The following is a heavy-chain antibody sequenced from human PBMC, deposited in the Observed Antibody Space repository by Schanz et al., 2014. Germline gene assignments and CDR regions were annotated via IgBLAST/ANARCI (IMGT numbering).Heavy chain of an antibody. V-gene: IGHV1-69*04. J-gene: IGHJ4*02. CDR1: GGTFSTYP. CDR2: IIPIHGIA. CDR3: ARAFGGYDPAGALDY. Sequence: QVQLVQSGAEVKKPGASVKVSCKASGGTFSTYPINWLRQAPGQGLEWMGRIIPIHGIANYAQKFQGRVTITADKSTFTAYMDVSSLRAEDTAVYYCARAFGGYDPAGALDYWGQGTLVTVSS. D-gene: IGHD5-12*01.